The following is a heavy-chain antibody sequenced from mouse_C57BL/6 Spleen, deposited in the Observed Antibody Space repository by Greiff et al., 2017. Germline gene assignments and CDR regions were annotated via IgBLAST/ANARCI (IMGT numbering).Heavy chain of an antibody. V-gene: IGHV1-39*01. J-gene: IGHJ4*01. D-gene: IGHD2-4*01. Sequence: EVKLVESGPELVKPGASVKISCKASGYSFTDYNMNWVKQSNGKSLEWIGVINPNYGTTSYNQKFKGKATLTVDQSSSTAYMQLNSLTSEDSAVYYCARGGENGLRRVYAMDYWGQGTSVTVSS. CDR2: INPNYGTT. CDR1: GYSFTDYN. CDR3: ARGGENGLRRVYAMDY.